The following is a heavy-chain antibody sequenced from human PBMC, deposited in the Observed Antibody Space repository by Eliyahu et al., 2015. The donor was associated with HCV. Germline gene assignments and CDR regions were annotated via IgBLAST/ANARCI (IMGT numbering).Heavy chain of an antibody. CDR3: ASGGGGIAVAGTGGWFDP. Sequence: QVQLQESGPGLVKPSETLSLTCIVXGGSITTYYWSWIRQPPGKGLEWIGYIHFRGSTNHNPSLKSRVTISLDTSKNQFSLNLTSVTAADTAVYYCASGGGGIAVAGTGGWFDPWGQGTLVTVSS. D-gene: IGHD6-19*01. CDR1: GGSITTYY. V-gene: IGHV4-59*01. J-gene: IGHJ5*02. CDR2: IHFRGST.